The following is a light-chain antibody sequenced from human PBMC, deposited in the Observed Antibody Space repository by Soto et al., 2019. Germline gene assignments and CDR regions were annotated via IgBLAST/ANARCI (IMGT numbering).Light chain of an antibody. V-gene: IGLV1-47*01. CDR3: AAWDDSLRGAV. Sequence: SVLTQPPSASGTPGQRVTISCSGSSSNIGGNYVYWYQQLPGTAPKLLIYRNNQRPSGVPDRFSGSKSGASASLAISGLRSEDEADYYCAAWDDSLRGAVFGGGTQLTVL. J-gene: IGLJ7*01. CDR2: RNN. CDR1: SSNIGGNY.